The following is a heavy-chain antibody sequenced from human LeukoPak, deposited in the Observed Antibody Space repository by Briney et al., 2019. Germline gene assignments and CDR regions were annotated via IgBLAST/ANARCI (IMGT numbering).Heavy chain of an antibody. V-gene: IGHV4-38-2*02. CDR1: GYSISSGYY. D-gene: IGHD5-18*01. J-gene: IGHJ4*02. CDR2: ISHSGSA. Sequence: PSETLSLTCTVSGYSISSGYYWGWIRQPPGKGLEWIGSISHSGSAYYNPSLKSRVTISLDTSKNQFSLKLSSVTAADTAVYHCARRGGHTDILRFSQYFDYWGQGTLVTVSS. CDR3: ARRGGHTDILRFSQYFDY.